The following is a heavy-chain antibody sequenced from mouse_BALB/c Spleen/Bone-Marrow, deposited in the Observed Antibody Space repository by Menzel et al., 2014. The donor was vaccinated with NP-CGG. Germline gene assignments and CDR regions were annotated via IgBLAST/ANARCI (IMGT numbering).Heavy chain of an antibody. CDR2: IRNKANGYTT. CDR1: GFTFTDYY. Sequence: VQLQQSGGGLVQPGGSLRLSCATSGFTFTDYYMSWVRQPPGKALEWLGFIRNKANGYTTEYSASVKGRFTISRGNSQSILYLQMNTLRAEDSATYYCATGWFAYWGQGTLVTVSA. V-gene: IGHV7-3*02. CDR3: ATGWFAY. J-gene: IGHJ3*01.